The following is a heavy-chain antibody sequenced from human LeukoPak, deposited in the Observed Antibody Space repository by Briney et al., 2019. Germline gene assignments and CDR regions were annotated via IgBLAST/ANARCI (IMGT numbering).Heavy chain of an antibody. V-gene: IGHV3-23*01. D-gene: IGHD3-22*01. CDR1: GFTFSSYA. CDR3: AKDRHPYYYDRSGFDY. J-gene: IGHJ4*02. CDR2: ISGSGGST. Sequence: ETGGSLRLSCAASGFTFSSYAMSWVRQAPGKGLEWVSAISGSGGSTYYADSVKGRFTISRDNSKNTLYLQMNSLRAEDTAVYYCAKDRHPYYYDRSGFDYWGQGTLVTVSS.